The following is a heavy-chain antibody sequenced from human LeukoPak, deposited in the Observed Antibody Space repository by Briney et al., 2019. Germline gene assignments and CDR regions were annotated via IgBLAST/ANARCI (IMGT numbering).Heavy chain of an antibody. CDR2: ISSSGSTI. V-gene: IGHV3-48*04. Sequence: GGSLRLSCAASGFTFSSNSMNWVRQAPGKGLEWVSYISSSGSTIYYADSVKGRFTISRDNAKNSLYLQMNSLRAEDTAVYYCAELGITMIGGVWGKGSTVTISS. CDR3: AELGITMIGGV. CDR1: GFTFSSNS. D-gene: IGHD3-10*02. J-gene: IGHJ6*04.